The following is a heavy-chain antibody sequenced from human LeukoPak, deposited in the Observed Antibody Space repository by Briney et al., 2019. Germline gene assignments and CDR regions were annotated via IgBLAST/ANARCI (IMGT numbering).Heavy chain of an antibody. D-gene: IGHD6-6*01. J-gene: IGHJ5*02. Sequence: SETLSLTCAASGGSIRGYYWSWVRQSPGKGLEWIGDINQNAGTEYNPSLKSRVTISIDASKNRISLNVTAATAADTAMYYCARARTRLSWLDPWGQGTLVTVSS. CDR3: ARARTRLSWLDP. CDR1: GGSIRGYY. CDR2: INQNAGT. V-gene: IGHV4-34*01.